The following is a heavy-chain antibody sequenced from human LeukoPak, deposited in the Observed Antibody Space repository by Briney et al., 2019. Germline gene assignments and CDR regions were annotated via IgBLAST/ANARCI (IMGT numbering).Heavy chain of an antibody. CDR1: GYTFTSYD. V-gene: IGHV1-8*03. D-gene: IGHD3-3*01. CDR2: MNPNSGNT. J-gene: IGHJ6*03. Sequence: ASVKVSCKASGYTFTSYDINWVRQATGQGLEWMGWMNPNSGNTGYAQKFQGRVTITRNTSISTAYMELSSLRSEDTAVYYCARGVLRFLEWLPKSYTDVWGKGTTVTVSS. CDR3: ARGVLRFLEWLPKSYTDV.